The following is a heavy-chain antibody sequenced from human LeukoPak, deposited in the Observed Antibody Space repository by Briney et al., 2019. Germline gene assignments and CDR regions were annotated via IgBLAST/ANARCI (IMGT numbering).Heavy chain of an antibody. CDR2: MNPNSGNT. CDR1: GYTFTSYG. D-gene: IGHD3-9*01. J-gene: IGHJ5*02. CDR3: ARTYYDILAGYLGFDP. Sequence: ASVKVSCKASGYTFTSYGINRVRQATGQGLEWMGWMNPNSGNTGYAQKFQGRVTMTRNTSISTAYMELSSLRSEDTAVYYCARTYYDILAGYLGFDPWGQGTLVTVSS. V-gene: IGHV1-8*01.